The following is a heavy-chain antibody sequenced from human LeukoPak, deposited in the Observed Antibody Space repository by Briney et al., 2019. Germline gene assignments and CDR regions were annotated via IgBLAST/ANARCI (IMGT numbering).Heavy chain of an antibody. J-gene: IGHJ4*02. V-gene: IGHV3-7*01. CDR1: GFTFSSYW. CDR3: ARDRDWYTFDY. D-gene: IGHD2-21*01. CDR2: IKQDGSEK. Sequence: GGSLRLSCVASGFTFSSYWMGWVRQAPGKGLEWVANIKQDGSEKYYVDSVKGRFTISRDNAKNSLYLQMNSLRAEDTAVYYCARDRDWYTFDYWGQGALVTVSS.